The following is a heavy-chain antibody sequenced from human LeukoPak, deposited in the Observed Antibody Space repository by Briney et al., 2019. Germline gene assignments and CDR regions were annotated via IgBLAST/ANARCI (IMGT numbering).Heavy chain of an antibody. CDR1: GGSISGYY. CDR3: AREYGDLDY. V-gene: IGHV4-4*07. CDR2: IYSSGSA. Sequence: KSSETLSLTCTVSGGSISGYYWSWVRQPAGKGLEWIGRIYSSGSANYNPSLKSRVTMPVDTSNNQFSLKLTSVSAADTAVYYCAREYGDLDYWGQGTLVTVSS. J-gene: IGHJ4*02. D-gene: IGHD4-17*01.